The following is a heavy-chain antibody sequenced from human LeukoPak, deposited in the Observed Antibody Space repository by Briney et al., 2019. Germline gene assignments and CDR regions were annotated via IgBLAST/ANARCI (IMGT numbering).Heavy chain of an antibody. CDR3: AKDCCGGDWSDAFDI. Sequence: GGSLRLSCAASGFTFSSYAMSWVRQAPGKGLEWVSGISGSGGSKYYADPVKGRFTISRHNSKNTLSLQMNSLRADDTAVYYCAKDCCGGDWSDAFDIWGQGTMVTVS. J-gene: IGHJ3*02. CDR2: ISGSGGSK. V-gene: IGHV3-23*01. CDR1: GFTFSSYA. D-gene: IGHD2-21*02.